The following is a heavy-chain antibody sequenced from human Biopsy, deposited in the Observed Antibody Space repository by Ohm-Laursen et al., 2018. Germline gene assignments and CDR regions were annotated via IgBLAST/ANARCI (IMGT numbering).Heavy chain of an antibody. V-gene: IGHV3-21*01. D-gene: IGHD2-15*01. CDR3: ARAYPPPGRRLVVVAGDFDY. J-gene: IGHJ4*02. CDR2: ITSGSSYI. Sequence: SLRLSCTASGFTFSGFSMDWVRQAPGKGMEWVASITSGSSYIYYADSVKGRFTTSRDNAKNSLYLQMNSLRAEDTAVYYCARAYPPPGRRLVVVAGDFDYWGRGTLVTVSS. CDR1: GFTFSGFS.